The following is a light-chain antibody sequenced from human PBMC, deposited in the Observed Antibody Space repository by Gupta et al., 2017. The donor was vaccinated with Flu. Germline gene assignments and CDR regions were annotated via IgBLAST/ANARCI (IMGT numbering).Light chain of an antibody. CDR1: QSILYSSNKKNY. V-gene: IGKV4-1*01. CDR2: WAS. J-gene: IGKJ5*01. CDR3: QQYDSTPIT. Sequence: DIVITQSPHSLSVSLGERATINCKSSQSILYSSNKKNYLSWYQQKPGQPPKLLIYWASSRESGVPDRFSGSGFGADFTLTISSLQAEDVAVYYCQQYDSTPITFGQGTQLDIK.